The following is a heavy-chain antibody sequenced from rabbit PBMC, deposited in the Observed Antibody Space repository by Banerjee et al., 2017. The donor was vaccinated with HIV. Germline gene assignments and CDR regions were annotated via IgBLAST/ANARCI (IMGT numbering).Heavy chain of an antibody. V-gene: IGHV1S45*01. Sequence: QEQLEESGGGLVKPGASLTLTCKASGFSFSSGYDMCWVRQPPGKGLEWIACIYAGSAGTTYYASWAKGRFTISKTSSTTVTLQMTSLTAADTAIYFCARYAAGSGYPLWGPGTLVTVS. CDR1: GFSFSSGYD. CDR3: ARYAAGSGYPL. CDR2: IYAGSAGTT. J-gene: IGHJ4*01. D-gene: IGHD8-1*01.